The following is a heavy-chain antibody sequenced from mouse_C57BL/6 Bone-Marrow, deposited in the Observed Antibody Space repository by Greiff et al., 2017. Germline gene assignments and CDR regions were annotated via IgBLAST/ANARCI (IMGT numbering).Heavy chain of an antibody. D-gene: IGHD1-1*01. V-gene: IGHV1-69*01. Sequence: VQLQQSGAELVMPGASVKLSCKASGYTFTSYWMHWVKPRPGPGLEWIGEIDPSDSYTNYTQKFNGKSTCTVDKASSTADMQLSSLTSEDSAVYYGARALMTTVARRNCDYWGQGTTLTVSS. CDR3: ARALMTTVARRNCDY. J-gene: IGHJ2*01. CDR2: IDPSDSYT. CDR1: GYTFTSYW.